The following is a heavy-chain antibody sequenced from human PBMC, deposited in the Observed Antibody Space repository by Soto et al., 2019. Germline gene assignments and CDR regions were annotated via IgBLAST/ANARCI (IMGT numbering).Heavy chain of an antibody. Sequence: PVGSLRLSCAASGFTFSSYGMHWVRQAPGKGLEWVAVISYDGSNKYYADSVKGRFTISRDNSKNTLYLQMNSLRAEDTAVYYCAKDRERLSRIAVAAILDYWGQGTLVTVSS. J-gene: IGHJ4*02. CDR1: GFTFSSYG. CDR3: AKDRERLSRIAVAAILDY. V-gene: IGHV3-30*18. CDR2: ISYDGSNK. D-gene: IGHD6-19*01.